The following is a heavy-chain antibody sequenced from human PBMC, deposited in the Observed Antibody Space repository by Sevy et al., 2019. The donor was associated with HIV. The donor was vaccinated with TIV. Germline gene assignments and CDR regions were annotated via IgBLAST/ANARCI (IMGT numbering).Heavy chain of an antibody. CDR2: IKSKTDGGTT. Sequence: GGSLRLSCAASGFTFSNAWMSWVRQAPGKGLEWGGRIKSKTDGGTTDYAAPVKGRFTISRDDSKNTLYLQMNSLKTEDTAVYYCTTLGAYCSGGSCYSWAFDYWGQGTLVTVSS. V-gene: IGHV3-15*01. J-gene: IGHJ4*02. D-gene: IGHD2-15*01. CDR3: TTLGAYCSGGSCYSWAFDY. CDR1: GFTFSNAW.